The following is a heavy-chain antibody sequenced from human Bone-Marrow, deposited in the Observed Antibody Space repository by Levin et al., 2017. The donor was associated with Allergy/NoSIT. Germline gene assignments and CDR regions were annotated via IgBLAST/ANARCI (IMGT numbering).Heavy chain of an antibody. CDR1: GFGFSSFD. J-gene: IGHJ2*01. D-gene: IGHD3-22*01. CDR2: ISSGGGKI. CDR3: ARETTYYFDTGGDLRAGWYFDL. Sequence: PGGSLRLSCAASGFGFSSFDTNWVRQAPGKGLEWISSISSGGGKISYADSVKGRFTISRDNTKNSMYLQMNSLRAEDTAVYYCARETTYYFDTGGDLRAGWYFDLWGRGTLVTVSS. V-gene: IGHV3-48*03.